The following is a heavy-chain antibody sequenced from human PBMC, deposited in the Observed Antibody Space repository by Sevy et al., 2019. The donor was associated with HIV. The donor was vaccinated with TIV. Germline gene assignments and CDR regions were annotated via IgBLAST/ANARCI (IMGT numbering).Heavy chain of an antibody. D-gene: IGHD6-13*01. J-gene: IGHJ4*02. CDR2: ISSSSSTI. Sequence: GGSLRLSCAASGFTFSSYSMNWVRQAPGKGLEWVSYISSSSSTIYYADSVKGRFTISRENAKNSLYLQTNSLGAEDTAVCYCARESSWYFYWGQGTLVTVSS. CDR1: GFTFSSYS. CDR3: ARESSWYFY. V-gene: IGHV3-48*01.